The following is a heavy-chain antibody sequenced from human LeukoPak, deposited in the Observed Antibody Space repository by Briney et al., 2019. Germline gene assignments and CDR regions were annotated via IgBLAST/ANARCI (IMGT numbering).Heavy chain of an antibody. CDR2: IRYDGSNK. Sequence: GGSLRLSCAASGFTFSSYGMHWVRQAPGKGLEWVAFIRYDGSNKYYADSVKGRFTISRDNSKNTLYLQMNSLRAEDTAVYYCARDLRAIVLMVYVYGDDPGYMDVWGKGTTVTVSS. CDR1: GFTFSSYG. J-gene: IGHJ6*03. CDR3: ARDLRAIVLMVYVYGDDPGYMDV. D-gene: IGHD2-8*01. V-gene: IGHV3-30*02.